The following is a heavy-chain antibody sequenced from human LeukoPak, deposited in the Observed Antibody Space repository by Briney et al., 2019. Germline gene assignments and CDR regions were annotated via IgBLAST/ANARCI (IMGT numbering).Heavy chain of an antibody. Sequence: GGSLRLSCAASGFTFSTYWMFWVRQAPGKGLEWLASIKNDGSDIYYEDSVKGRFTISRDNAKNSLYLQLNSLRAEDTAVYFCARDHLAGWALEYWGQGTLVTVSS. CDR2: IKNDGSDI. CDR3: ARDHLAGWALEY. J-gene: IGHJ4*02. V-gene: IGHV3-7*01. D-gene: IGHD6-19*01. CDR1: GFTFSTYW.